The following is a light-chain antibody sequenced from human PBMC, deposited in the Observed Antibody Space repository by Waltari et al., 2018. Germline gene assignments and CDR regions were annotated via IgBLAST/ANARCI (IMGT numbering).Light chain of an antibody. CDR3: QHHLRLPAT. CDR1: QSISRF. V-gene: IGKV3-20*01. CDR2: AAS. J-gene: IGKJ1*01. Sequence: EIVVTQSPGTLFFSPGGRATLPCRASQSISRFLAWYQQKPGRAPRLLIYAASTRATGIPDRFSGSGSGTDFSLTISGLEPEDFAVYYCQHHLRLPATFGQGTKVEIK.